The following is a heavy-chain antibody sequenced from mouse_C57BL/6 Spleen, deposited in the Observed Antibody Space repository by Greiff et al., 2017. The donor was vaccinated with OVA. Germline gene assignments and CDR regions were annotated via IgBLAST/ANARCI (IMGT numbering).Heavy chain of an antibody. V-gene: IGHV7-3*01. CDR1: GFTFTDYY. Sequence: EVQRVESGGGLVQPGGSLSLSCAASGFTFTDYYMSWVRQPPGKALEWLGFIRNKANGYTTEYSASVKGRFTISRDKSQSILYLQMNALRAEDSATYYCARSYAMDYWGQGTSVTVSS. CDR2: IRNKANGYTT. J-gene: IGHJ4*01. CDR3: ARSYAMDY.